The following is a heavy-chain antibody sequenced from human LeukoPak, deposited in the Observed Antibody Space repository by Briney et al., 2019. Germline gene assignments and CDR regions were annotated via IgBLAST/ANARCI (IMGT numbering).Heavy chain of an antibody. CDR3: ARLASSTSLLYWFDP. CDR1: GGSISSYY. V-gene: IGHV4-59*08. Sequence: SETLSLTCTVSGGSISSYYWSWIRQPPGKGLEWIGYIYYSGSTNYNPSLKSRVTISVDTSKNQFSLKLSSVTAADTAVYYRARLASSTSLLYWFDPWGQGTLVTVSS. J-gene: IGHJ5*02. CDR2: IYYSGST. D-gene: IGHD2-2*01.